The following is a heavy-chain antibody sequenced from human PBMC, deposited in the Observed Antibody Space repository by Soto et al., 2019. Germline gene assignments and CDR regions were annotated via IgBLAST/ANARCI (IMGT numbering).Heavy chain of an antibody. D-gene: IGHD5-18*01. CDR3: AKSRAGYSTGYDYYSMNV. CDR1: GFTFDDYV. CDR2: ISWQSGSI. Sequence: GGSLRLSCAASGFTFDDYVMYWVRQAPGKGLEWVSGISWQSGSIGYADSVKGRFTISRDTAKNSLYLQMNSLRAEDTALYYCAKSRAGYSTGYDYYSMNVWGQGTTVTVSS. J-gene: IGHJ6*02. V-gene: IGHV3-9*01.